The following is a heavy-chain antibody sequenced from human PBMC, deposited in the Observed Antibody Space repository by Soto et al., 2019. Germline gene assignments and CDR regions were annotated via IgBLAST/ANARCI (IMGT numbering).Heavy chain of an antibody. V-gene: IGHV1-3*01. Sequence: QVQLVQSGAEVQKPGASVKASCKASGYTFINYGMHWVRQAPGHRLEWMGWINGGNGHTKYSQKFQVRVTITRDTSASTVYMELSRLRSEDTAVYYCARSGYSSGWYHWYFDFWGRGTLVTVSS. J-gene: IGHJ2*01. D-gene: IGHD6-19*01. CDR3: ARSGYSSGWYHWYFDF. CDR1: GYTFINYG. CDR2: INGGNGHT.